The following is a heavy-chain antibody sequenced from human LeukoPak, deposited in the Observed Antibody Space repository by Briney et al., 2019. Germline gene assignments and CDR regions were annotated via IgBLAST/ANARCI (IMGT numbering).Heavy chain of an antibody. V-gene: IGHV3-30*03. CDR1: GFTFSSYW. CDR2: ISYDGSNK. Sequence: GGSLRLSCAASGFTFSSYWMTWVRQAPGKGLEWVAVISYDGSNKYYADSVKGRFTISRDNSKNTLYLQMNSLKTEDTAVYYCTRAYGSWGWVDYWGQGTLVTVSS. D-gene: IGHD2-15*01. J-gene: IGHJ4*02. CDR3: TRAYGSWGWVDY.